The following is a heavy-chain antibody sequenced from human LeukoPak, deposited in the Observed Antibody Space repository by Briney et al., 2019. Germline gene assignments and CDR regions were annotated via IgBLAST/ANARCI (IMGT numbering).Heavy chain of an antibody. CDR3: ARAQTYGDSRLLLDY. Sequence: RTGGSLRLSCVGSGFSFGDYWMNWVRQAPGKGLEWVANIKEDGSEKYYVDSVKGRFTISRDNAKNSQYLQMNSLRVEDTALYYCARAQTYGDSRLLLDYWGQGTLVTVSS. D-gene: IGHD2-21*02. CDR1: GFSFGDYW. V-gene: IGHV3-7*03. J-gene: IGHJ4*02. CDR2: IKEDGSEK.